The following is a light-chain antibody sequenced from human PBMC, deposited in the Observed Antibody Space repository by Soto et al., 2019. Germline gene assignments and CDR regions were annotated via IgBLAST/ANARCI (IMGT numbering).Light chain of an antibody. J-gene: IGKJ5*01. V-gene: IGKV3-11*01. CDR3: QQRSNWPPVIT. CDR1: QSFSSY. Sequence: EIVLTQSPATLSLSPGERATLSCRASQSFSSYLAWYQQKPGQAPRLLIYDASKRSTGIPARFSGRGSGTDFTLTISSPEPEDFAGYYCQQRSNWPPVITFGQGTRLEIK. CDR2: DAS.